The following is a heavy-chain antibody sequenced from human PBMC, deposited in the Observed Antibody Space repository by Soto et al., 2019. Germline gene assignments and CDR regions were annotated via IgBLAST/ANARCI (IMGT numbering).Heavy chain of an antibody. CDR1: GFTFSSYA. CDR2: IKSKTDGGTT. Sequence: GGSLRLSCAASGFTFSSYAMSWVRQAPGKGLEWVGRIKSKTDGGTTDYAAPVKGRFTISRDDSKNTLYLQMNSLKTEDTAVYYCTTRSGRIQLWLGYYGMDVWGQGTTVTVSS. CDR3: TTRSGRIQLWLGYYGMDV. J-gene: IGHJ6*02. D-gene: IGHD5-18*01. V-gene: IGHV3-15*01.